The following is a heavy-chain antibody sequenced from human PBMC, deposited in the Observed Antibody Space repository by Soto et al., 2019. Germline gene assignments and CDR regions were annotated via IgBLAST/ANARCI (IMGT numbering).Heavy chain of an antibody. CDR1: GGSFSGYY. Sequence: PSETLSLTCAVYGGSFSGYYWSWIRQPPGKGLEWIGEINHSGSTNYNPSLKSRVTISVDTSKNQFSLKLSSVTAADTAVYYCARGGVWRAYSSSSKNWFDPWGQGTLVTAPQ. CDR2: INHSGST. D-gene: IGHD6-6*01. J-gene: IGHJ5*02. V-gene: IGHV4-34*01. CDR3: ARGGVWRAYSSSSKNWFDP.